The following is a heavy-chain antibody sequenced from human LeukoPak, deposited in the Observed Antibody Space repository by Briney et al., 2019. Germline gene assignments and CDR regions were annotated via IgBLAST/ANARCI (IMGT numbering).Heavy chain of an antibody. CDR2: IKSKTDGGTT. Sequence: GGSLRLSCAASGFTFSSYAMHWVRQAPGKGLEWVGRIKSKTDGGTTDYAAPVKGRFTISRDDSKNTLYLQMNSLKTEDTAVYYCTTDFTMVRGVIIMGYYGMDVWGQGTTVTVSS. D-gene: IGHD3-10*01. CDR3: TTDFTMVRGVIIMGYYGMDV. J-gene: IGHJ6*02. CDR1: GFTFSSYA. V-gene: IGHV3-15*01.